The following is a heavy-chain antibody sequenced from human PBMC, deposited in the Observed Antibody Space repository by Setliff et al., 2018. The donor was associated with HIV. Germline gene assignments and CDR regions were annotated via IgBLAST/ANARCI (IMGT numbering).Heavy chain of an antibody. V-gene: IGHV4-39*01. CDR2: VYYSGST. CDR3: ARRRARDAFDI. Sequence: SETLSLTCTVSGGSISSSSYYWGWIRQPPGKGLGWIGSVYYSGSTYYNSSLKRRVTISVDTSKNQFSLKLRSVTAADTAVYYCARRRARDAFDIWGQGTMVTVSS. J-gene: IGHJ3*02. CDR1: GGSISSSSYY.